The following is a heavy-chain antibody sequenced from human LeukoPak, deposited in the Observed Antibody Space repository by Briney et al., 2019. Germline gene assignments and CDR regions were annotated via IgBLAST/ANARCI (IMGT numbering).Heavy chain of an antibody. CDR1: GGSVNSGNYY. V-gene: IGHV4-61*01. CDR3: ARGRVYYDSGAYH. D-gene: IGHD3-22*01. Sequence: PSETLSLTCSVSGGSVNSGNYYWSWIRQPPGKGLEWIGYIYYSGSTSYSPSLKSRVTISLDTSRNQFSLKRTSVTAADTAVYFCARGRVYYDSGAYHWGQGTLVTVSS. CDR2: IYYSGST. J-gene: IGHJ5*02.